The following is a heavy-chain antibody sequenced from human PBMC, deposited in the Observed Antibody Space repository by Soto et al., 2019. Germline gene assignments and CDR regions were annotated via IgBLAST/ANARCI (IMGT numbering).Heavy chain of an antibody. Sequence: VQLVESGGGVVQPGRSPRLSCAASGFTFSDYAMHWVRQAPGKGLEWVAVVSHDGRNTHYADSVKGRFTISRDNSKNTVSLEMTSLRAEDTAVYYCAKGGRQWLVTSDFNYWGQGALVTVSS. CDR3: AKGGRQWLVTSDFNY. V-gene: IGHV3-30*18. CDR2: VSHDGRNT. J-gene: IGHJ4*02. D-gene: IGHD6-19*01. CDR1: GFTFSDYA.